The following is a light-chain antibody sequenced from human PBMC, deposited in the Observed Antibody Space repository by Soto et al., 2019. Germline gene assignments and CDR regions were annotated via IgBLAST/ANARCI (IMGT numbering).Light chain of an antibody. Sequence: QSVLTQPPSASGSPGQSVTISCTGTSSDVGGYQHVSSYQQYPGKAPKLMIYEVNKRPSEVPHRFSGSKSGNTASLTVSGLQAEDEADYYCSSYAGTNTVVFGGRTKVTVL. J-gene: IGLJ2*01. CDR1: SSDVGGYQH. CDR2: EVN. V-gene: IGLV2-8*01. CDR3: SSYAGTNTVV.